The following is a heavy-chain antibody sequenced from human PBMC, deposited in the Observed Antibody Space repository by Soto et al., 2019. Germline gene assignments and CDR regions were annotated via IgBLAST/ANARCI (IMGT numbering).Heavy chain of an antibody. J-gene: IGHJ4*02. CDR1: GGSVSSGSYY. D-gene: IGHD5-18*01. V-gene: IGHV4-61*01. Sequence: SETLSLTCTVSGGSVSSGSYYWSWIRQPPGKGLEWIGYIYYSGSTNYNPSLKSRVAISVDTSKNQFSLKLSSVTAADTAVYYCARVLGGSYGFDYWGQGTLVTV. CDR3: ARVLGGSYGFDY. CDR2: IYYSGST.